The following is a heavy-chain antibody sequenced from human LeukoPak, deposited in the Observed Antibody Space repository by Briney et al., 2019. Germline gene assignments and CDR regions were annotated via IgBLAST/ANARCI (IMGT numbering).Heavy chain of an antibody. CDR2: IYYSGST. D-gene: IGHD2-2*03. CDR3: ARAGYCSSTSCYLAFDI. CDR1: GGSISSSSYY. J-gene: IGHJ3*02. V-gene: IGHV4-39*01. Sequence: SETLSLTCTVSGGSISSSSYYWGWIRQPPGKGLEWIGSIYYSGSTYYNPSLKSRVTISVDTSKNQFSLKLSSVTAADTAVYYCARAGYCSSTSCYLAFDIWGQGTMVTVSS.